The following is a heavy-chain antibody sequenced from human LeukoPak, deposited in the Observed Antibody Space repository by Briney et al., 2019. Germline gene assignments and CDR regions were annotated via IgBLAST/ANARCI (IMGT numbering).Heavy chain of an antibody. J-gene: IGHJ4*02. D-gene: IGHD6-13*01. CDR2: ISYDGSNK. CDR3: AKHHYSSSRDYFDY. CDR1: GFTFSNYA. Sequence: GGSLRLSCAASGFTFSNYAMHWVRQAPGKGLEWVAIISYDGSNKYYGDSVKGRFTISRDNSKNTLYLQMNSLRAEDTAVYYCAKHHYSSSRDYFDYWGQGTLVTVSS. V-gene: IGHV3-30*18.